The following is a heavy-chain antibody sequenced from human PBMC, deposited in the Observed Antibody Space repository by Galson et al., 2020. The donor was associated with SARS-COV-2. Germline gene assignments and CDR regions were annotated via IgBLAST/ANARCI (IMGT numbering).Heavy chain of an antibody. V-gene: IGHV4-38-2*02. D-gene: IGHD2-21*01. Sequence: SETLSLTCTVSGYSISSGYYWGWIRQPPGKGLEWIGSIYHSGSTYYNPSLKSRVTISVDTSKNQFSLKLSSVTAADTAVYYCARVGAERIVVVIAQSYYYFDYWGQGTLVTVSS. CDR1: GYSISSGYY. CDR2: IYHSGST. CDR3: ARVGAERIVVVIAQSYYYFDY. J-gene: IGHJ4*02.